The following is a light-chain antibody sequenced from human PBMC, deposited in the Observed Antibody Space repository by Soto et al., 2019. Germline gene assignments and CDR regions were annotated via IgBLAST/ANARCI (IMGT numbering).Light chain of an antibody. CDR2: AAS. V-gene: IGKV3-20*01. CDR3: QQYGSALIT. Sequence: IVLTQSPGTLSLSPMELATLSFMASQSISSTNLAWYQQKPGQAPRLLIYAASTRATGIPDRFSGSGSGTDFTLTISRLEPEDFAVYYCQQYGSALITFGQGTLLEI. CDR1: QSISSTN. J-gene: IGKJ5*01.